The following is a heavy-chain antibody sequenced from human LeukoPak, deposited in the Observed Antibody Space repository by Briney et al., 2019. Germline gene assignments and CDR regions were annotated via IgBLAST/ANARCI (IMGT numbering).Heavy chain of an antibody. CDR2: ISPYNGHT. V-gene: IGHV1-18*01. J-gene: IGHJ4*02. CDR3: AKTRDTVLNEY. Sequence: ASVKVSCKASGYIFINYGISWVRQAPGQGLEWMGWISPYNGHTNYAPNLQDRLTMTTDTFTSTAYMELRSLRSDDTAVYYCAKTRDTVLNEYWGQGTLVTVSS. CDR1: GYIFINYG.